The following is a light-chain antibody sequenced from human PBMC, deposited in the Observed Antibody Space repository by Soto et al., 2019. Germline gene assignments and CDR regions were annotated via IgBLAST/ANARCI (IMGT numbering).Light chain of an antibody. J-gene: IGKJ1*01. V-gene: IGKV1-6*01. CDR3: QHYNSFSRT. CDR1: QVIKND. Sequence: AIQMTQSPSSLSASVGERFTITCRASQVIKNDLSWYQQRPGRDPKLLIYVASNLQSGVPSRFSGSGSGTDFTLTITRLQPDDFATYYCQHYNSFSRTFGQGTKVDIK. CDR2: VAS.